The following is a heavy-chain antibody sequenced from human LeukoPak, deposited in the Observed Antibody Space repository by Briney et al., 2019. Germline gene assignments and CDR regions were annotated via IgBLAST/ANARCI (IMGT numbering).Heavy chain of an antibody. CDR1: GGSISSSNW. Sequence: SGTLSLTCAVSGGSISSSNWWGWVRQPPGKGLEWIGEIYHSGSTNYNPSLKSRVTISVDKSKNQFSLKLSSVTAADTAVYYCARDLDLGSSWVDYWGQGTLVTVSS. CDR2: IYHSGST. V-gene: IGHV4-4*02. CDR3: ARDLDLGSSWVDY. D-gene: IGHD6-13*01. J-gene: IGHJ4*02.